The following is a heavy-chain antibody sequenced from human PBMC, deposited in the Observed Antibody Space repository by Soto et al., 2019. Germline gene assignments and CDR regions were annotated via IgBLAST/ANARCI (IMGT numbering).Heavy chain of an antibody. J-gene: IGHJ4*02. Sequence: QEQLQEMGPGLVKPSQTLTITCSVSGDSVNSAYWSWIRQLPGKGLEWMGNIYHTGRTFYNPSLKSRVAISIDTSQPLFSLKVRSVTAADTAVYYCARTDAYNSSFFDSWGQGTVVTVSS. CDR2: IYHTGRT. V-gene: IGHV4-31*03. CDR3: ARTDAYNSSFFDS. D-gene: IGHD6-6*01. CDR1: GDSVNSAY.